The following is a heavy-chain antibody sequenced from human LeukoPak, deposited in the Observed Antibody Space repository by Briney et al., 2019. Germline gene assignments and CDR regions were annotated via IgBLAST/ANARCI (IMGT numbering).Heavy chain of an antibody. Sequence: GGSLRLSCAASGFTFSDYYMSWIRQAPGKGLEWVSGISWNSGSIGYADSVKGRFTISRDNARNSLYLQMNSLRAEDTAVYYCARMGYYDSSGYFDAFDIWGQGTMVTVSA. CDR3: ARMGYYDSSGYFDAFDI. V-gene: IGHV3-11*04. J-gene: IGHJ3*02. CDR2: ISWNSGSI. CDR1: GFTFSDYY. D-gene: IGHD3-22*01.